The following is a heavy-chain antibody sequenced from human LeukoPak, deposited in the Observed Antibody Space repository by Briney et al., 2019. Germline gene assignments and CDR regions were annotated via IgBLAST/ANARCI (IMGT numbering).Heavy chain of an antibody. V-gene: IGHV3-66*01. D-gene: IGHD2-15*01. CDR2: IYSGGGT. CDR3: ARGIVVGNFDY. J-gene: IGHJ4*02. CDR1: GFTVSNSY. Sequence: GGSLRLSCAASGFTVSNSYMNWVRQAPGKGLEWVSLIYSGGGTYYADSVKGRFTISRDNSKNTLYLQMNSLRAEDTAVYYCARGIVVGNFDYWGQGTLVTVSS.